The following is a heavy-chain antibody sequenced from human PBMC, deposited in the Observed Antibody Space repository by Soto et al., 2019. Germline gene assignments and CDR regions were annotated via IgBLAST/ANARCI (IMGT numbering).Heavy chain of an antibody. CDR3: AKDTQRWFGELYYFDS. V-gene: IGHV3-23*01. CDR2: ISGSGGST. D-gene: IGHD3-10*01. J-gene: IGHJ4*02. Sequence: PGGSLRLSCAASGFTFSSYAMSWVRQAPGKGLEWVSAISGSGGSTYYADSVKGRFTISRDNSKNTLYLQMNSLRAEDTAVYYCAKDTQRWFGELYYFDSWGQGTLVPVSS. CDR1: GFTFSSYA.